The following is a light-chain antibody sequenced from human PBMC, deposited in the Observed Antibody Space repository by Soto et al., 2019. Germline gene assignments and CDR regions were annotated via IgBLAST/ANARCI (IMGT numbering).Light chain of an antibody. CDR1: QGISSA. Sequence: AIQLTQSPSSLSASVGDRVTITCRASQGISSALAWYQQKPGKAPKLLIYDASSLESGVPSRFSGCGSGTDFTLTISSLQPEDFATYYCQQFNSYPPIFTFGPGTKVDIK. J-gene: IGKJ3*01. V-gene: IGKV1-13*02. CDR2: DAS. CDR3: QQFNSYPPIFT.